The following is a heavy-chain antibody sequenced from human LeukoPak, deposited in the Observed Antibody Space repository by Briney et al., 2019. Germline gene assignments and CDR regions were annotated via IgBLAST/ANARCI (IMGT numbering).Heavy chain of an antibody. CDR2: INPGDSDT. D-gene: IGHD3-16*01. CDR1: GYSFTNYW. V-gene: IGHV5-51*01. Sequence: GESLKISCKGSGYSFTNYWIGWVRQMPGTGLEWMGIINPGDSDTRYSPSFQGQVTISVDKFISTAYLQWSSLKASDTAVYYCARDRLYHAFDIWGQGTMVTVSS. J-gene: IGHJ3*02. CDR3: ARDRLYHAFDI.